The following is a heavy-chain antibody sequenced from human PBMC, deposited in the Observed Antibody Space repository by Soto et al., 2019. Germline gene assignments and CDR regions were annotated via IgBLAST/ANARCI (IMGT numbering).Heavy chain of an antibody. J-gene: IGHJ6*02. V-gene: IGHV1-18*01. Sequence: QVQLVQSGAEVKKPGASVKVSCKASGYTFTSYGINWVRQAPGQGLEWMGWISAYNGNTNYAPKLQGRVTMTTDTSTTTAYMELRSLRSDDTAVYYCARVSTVWFGAYYYGMDVWGQGTTVTVSS. D-gene: IGHD3-10*01. CDR1: GYTFTSYG. CDR2: ISAYNGNT. CDR3: ARVSTVWFGAYYYGMDV.